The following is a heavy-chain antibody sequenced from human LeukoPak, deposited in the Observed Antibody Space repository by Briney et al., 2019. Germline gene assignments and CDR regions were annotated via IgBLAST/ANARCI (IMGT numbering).Heavy chain of an antibody. CDR1: GFTFRDYN. CDR3: VTEFWYRFDY. Sequence: PGGSLRLSCITSGFTFRDYNMAWVRQAPGKGLEWLATTTRDGSVAEYIDSVRGRFTISRDNAKNSIYLQMNSLSAEDTAVYFCVTEFWYRFDYWGQRLLVTVSS. CDR2: TTRDGSVA. V-gene: IGHV3-7*01. J-gene: IGHJ4*02. D-gene: IGHD3-3*01.